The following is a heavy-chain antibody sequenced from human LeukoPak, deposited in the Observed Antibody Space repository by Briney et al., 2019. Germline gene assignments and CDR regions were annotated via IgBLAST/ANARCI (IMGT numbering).Heavy chain of an antibody. J-gene: IGHJ4*02. CDR1: GGSISSYY. CDR3: ARGVVGATTFDY. D-gene: IGHD1-26*01. V-gene: IGHV4-59*01. Sequence: SETLSLTCTVSGGSISSYYWSWIRQPPGKGLEWIGYIYYSGSTNYNPSLKSRVTISVDTSKNQFSLRLSSVTAADMAVYYCARGVVGATTFDYWGQGTLVTVSS. CDR2: IYYSGST.